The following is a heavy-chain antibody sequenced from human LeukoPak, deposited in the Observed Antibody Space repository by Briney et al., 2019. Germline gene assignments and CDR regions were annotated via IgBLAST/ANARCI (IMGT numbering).Heavy chain of an antibody. D-gene: IGHD3-22*01. CDR2: MNPNSGNT. Sequence: ASVKVSCKASGYTFTTYDINWVRQAPGQGREWRGWMNPNSGNTGYAQRLQGRITMTRNTYISTAYMELSSLTSEDMAVYYCARVETDGSAYTRDDYWGQGTLVTVSS. CDR1: GYTFTTYD. J-gene: IGHJ4*02. V-gene: IGHV1-8*01. CDR3: ARVETDGSAYTRDDY.